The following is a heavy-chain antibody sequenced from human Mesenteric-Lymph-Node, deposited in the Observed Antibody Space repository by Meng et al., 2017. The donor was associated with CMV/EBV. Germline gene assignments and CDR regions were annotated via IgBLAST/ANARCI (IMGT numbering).Heavy chain of an antibody. CDR3: AREYDSSGLPDY. CDR1: GYSFTSYW. D-gene: IGHD3-22*01. CDR2: IYPGDSDP. V-gene: IGHV5-51*01. Sequence: CKGSGYSFTSYWIGWVRQMPGKGLEWMGIIYPGDSDPRYSPSFQGQVPISADKSISTAYLQWSSLKASDTAMYYCAREYDSSGLPDYWGQGTLVTVSS. J-gene: IGHJ4*02.